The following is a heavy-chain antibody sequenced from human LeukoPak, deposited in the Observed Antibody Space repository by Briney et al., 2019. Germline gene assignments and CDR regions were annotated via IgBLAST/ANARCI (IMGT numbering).Heavy chain of an antibody. J-gene: IGHJ4*02. V-gene: IGHV1-2*02. D-gene: IGHD3-22*01. Sequence: ASVKVSCKASGYTFTDYYIHWVRQAPGQGLEWMGWISPNSGGTNYAQKFQGRITMTRDTSISTAYMELSRLRSDDTAVYYCARTYYYDSSGYYNWGQGTLVTVSS. CDR2: ISPNSGGT. CDR3: ARTYYYDSSGYYN. CDR1: GYTFTDYY.